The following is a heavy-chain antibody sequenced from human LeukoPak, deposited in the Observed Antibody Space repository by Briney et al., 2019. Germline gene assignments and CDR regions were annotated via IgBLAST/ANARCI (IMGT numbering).Heavy chain of an antibody. J-gene: IGHJ3*02. CDR3: AKDNDPETGDQTNGYAFDI. CDR2: LSHDGSKK. Sequence: GGSLRLSCAASGFTFNTFAMHWVRQAPGKGLEWVAVLSHDGSKKYYADSVKGRVTISRDNSERTLHLQMNSLRDEDTAVYYCAKDNDPETGDQTNGYAFDIWGQGTMVTVSS. CDR1: GFTFNTFA. V-gene: IGHV3-30*18. D-gene: IGHD7-27*01.